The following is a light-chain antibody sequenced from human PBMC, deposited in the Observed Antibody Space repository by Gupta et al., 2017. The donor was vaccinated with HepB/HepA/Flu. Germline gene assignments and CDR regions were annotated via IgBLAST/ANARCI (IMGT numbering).Light chain of an antibody. CDR3: QQTYRNPVS. V-gene: IGKV1-39*01. Sequence: DIQMTQSPSSLSASVGDRVTFTCRASQNINSSLNWYQQKPGEVPKLLIYAASSLQSGVPSGISGSRSLTDFILTIRSLLPEDFASDYCQQTYRNPVSFGGGTKVEIK. CDR2: AAS. CDR1: QNINSS. J-gene: IGKJ4*01.